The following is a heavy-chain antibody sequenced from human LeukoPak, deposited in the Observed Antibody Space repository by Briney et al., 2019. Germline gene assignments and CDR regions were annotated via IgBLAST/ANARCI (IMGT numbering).Heavy chain of an antibody. J-gene: IGHJ3*02. Sequence: GGSLSLSCAPSGFTFSSYAMSWARQAPGKGLEWVSAISGSGGSTYYAHSVKGRFTISRDKSKNTLYLQMNRLRAEDTAVYYCAKDRPPKTYYYDSSGYYYDAFDIWGQGTMVTVSS. D-gene: IGHD3-22*01. CDR1: GFTFSSYA. CDR3: AKDRPPKTYYYDSSGYYYDAFDI. V-gene: IGHV3-23*01. CDR2: ISGSGGST.